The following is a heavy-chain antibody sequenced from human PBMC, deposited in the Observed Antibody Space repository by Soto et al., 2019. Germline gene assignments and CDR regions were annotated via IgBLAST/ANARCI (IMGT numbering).Heavy chain of an antibody. J-gene: IGHJ4*02. CDR3: TTEGVLRYFDSYYY. D-gene: IGHD3-9*01. CDR2: IKSKTDGGTT. CDR1: GFTFSNAW. Sequence: GGSLRLSCAASGFTFSNAWMSWVRQAPGKGLEWVGRIKSKTDGGTTDYAAPVKGRFTISRDDSKNTLYLQMNSLKTEDTAVYYCTTEGVLRYFDSYYYWGQGTLVTVSS. V-gene: IGHV3-15*01.